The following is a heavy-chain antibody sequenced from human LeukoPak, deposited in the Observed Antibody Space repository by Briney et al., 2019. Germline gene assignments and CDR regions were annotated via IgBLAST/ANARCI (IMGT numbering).Heavy chain of an antibody. V-gene: IGHV4-34*01. CDR1: GGSFSGYY. CDR2: INHSGST. CDR3: ARAPTYYYDSSGYYRRGRYFDY. Sequence: SETLSLTCAVYGGSFSGYYWSWIRQPPGKGLEWIGEINHSGSTNYNSSPKSRITISVDTSKNQFSLKLSSMTAADTAVYYCARAPTYYYDSSGYYRRGRYFDYWGQGTLVTVSS. J-gene: IGHJ4*02. D-gene: IGHD3-22*01.